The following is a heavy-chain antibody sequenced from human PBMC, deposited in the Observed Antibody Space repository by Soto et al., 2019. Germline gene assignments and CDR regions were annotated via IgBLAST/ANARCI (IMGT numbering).Heavy chain of an antibody. D-gene: IGHD3-3*01. CDR2: INHSGST. J-gene: IGHJ6*03. CDR3: ARGVSNYDFWSGYSHYYYYMDV. Sequence: PSETLSLTCAVYGGSFSGYYWSWIRQPPGKGLGWIGEINHSGSTNYNPSLTSRVTISVDTSKSQFSLKLSSVTAADTAIYYCARGVSNYDFWSGYSHYYYYMDVWGKGTTVTVSS. CDR1: GGSFSGYY. V-gene: IGHV4-34*01.